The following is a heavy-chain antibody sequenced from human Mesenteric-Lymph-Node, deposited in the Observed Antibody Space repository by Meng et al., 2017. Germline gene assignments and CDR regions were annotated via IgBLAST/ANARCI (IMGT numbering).Heavy chain of an antibody. CDR2: INPNSGGT. CDR1: GYTFTGYY. V-gene: IGHV1-2*02. D-gene: IGHD1-1*01. J-gene: IGHJ1*01. CDR3: ARIAAGTVASESFKP. Sequence: QVQLVQSGAEVKKPGASVKVSCKASGYTFTGYYVHWVRQVPGQGLEWMGWINPNSGGTNYAQNFQGRVTMTWDTSISTAYLEMSRLISDDSAVYYCARIAAGTVASESFKPWGQGTLVTVSS.